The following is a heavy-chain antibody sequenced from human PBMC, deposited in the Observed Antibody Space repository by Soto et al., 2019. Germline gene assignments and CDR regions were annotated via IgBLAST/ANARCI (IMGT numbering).Heavy chain of an antibody. CDR2: ISSNGGNT. CDR3: VKEGYMRSDWYGQFDC. CDR1: GFTFNTFA. V-gene: IGHV3-64D*06. J-gene: IGHJ4*02. D-gene: IGHD6-19*01. Sequence: VQLVESGGTLVQPGGSLRLSCSASGFTFNTFAMHWVGQTPGKGLEFVSAISSNGGNTYYADSVRGRFAISRDNSKNTLYLQMYSLRPEDTALYYCVKEGYMRSDWYGQFDCWCQGTLVIVSP.